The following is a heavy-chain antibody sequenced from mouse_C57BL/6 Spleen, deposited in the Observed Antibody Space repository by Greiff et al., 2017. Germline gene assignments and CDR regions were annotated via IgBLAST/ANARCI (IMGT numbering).Heavy chain of an antibody. CDR1: GYAFSSSW. CDR3: ARDPYYYGMSYRP. D-gene: IGHD1-1*01. V-gene: IGHV1-82*01. J-gene: IGHJ3*01. Sequence: QVQLQQSGPELVKPGASVKISCKASGYAFSSSWMNWVKQRPGKGLEWIGRFYPGDGDTNYNGKFKGKATLTADKSSSTAYMQLSSLTAEDAAVYFCARDPYYYGMSYRPWGQGTLVTVSA. CDR2: FYPGDGDT.